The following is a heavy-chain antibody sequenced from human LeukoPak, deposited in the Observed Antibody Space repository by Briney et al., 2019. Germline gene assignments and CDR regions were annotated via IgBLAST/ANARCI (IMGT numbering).Heavy chain of an antibody. J-gene: IGHJ4*02. CDR1: GYSFSNYW. CDR2: IYPGDSDT. CDR3: ARRGSGYDWNY. Sequence: GESLKISCKGFGYSFSNYWIGWVRQMPGKGLEWMGIIYPGDSDTRYSPSFEGQVTISAVRSSSTAYLQWSSLKASDSGMYYCARRGSGYDWNYWGQGTLVTVSS. V-gene: IGHV5-51*01. D-gene: IGHD5-12*01.